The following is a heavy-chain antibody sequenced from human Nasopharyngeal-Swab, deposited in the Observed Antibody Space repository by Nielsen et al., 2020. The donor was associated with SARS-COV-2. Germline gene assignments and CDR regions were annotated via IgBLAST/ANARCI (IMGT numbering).Heavy chain of an antibody. J-gene: IGHJ6*02. Sequence: LKISCAASGFPFDDYAMHWVRQAPGKGLEWVSLISGDGGNTYYAESAKGRFTISRDNSKNSLYLQMNSLRTEDTALYYCAKAQGVATVANYYYFGMDVWGQGTTVTVS. D-gene: IGHD2-21*02. CDR3: AKAQGVATVANYYYFGMDV. CDR2: ISGDGGNT. CDR1: GFPFDDYA. V-gene: IGHV3-43*02.